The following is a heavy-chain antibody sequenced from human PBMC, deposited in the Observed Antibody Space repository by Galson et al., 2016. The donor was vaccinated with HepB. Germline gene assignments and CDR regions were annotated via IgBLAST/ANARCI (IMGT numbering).Heavy chain of an antibody. D-gene: IGHD3-16*02. CDR3: AKEGTGSYHQNWLDT. CDR2: INGGGDII. V-gene: IGHV3-23*01. J-gene: IGHJ5*02. CDR1: GFTFRGFA. Sequence: SLRLSCAASGFTFRGFALNWVRQAPGRGLEWVSSINGGGDIIYYADSVQGRFTISKDASESTLYLQMSSLRADDTAIYYCAKEGTGSYHQNWLDTWGQGARVTGSS.